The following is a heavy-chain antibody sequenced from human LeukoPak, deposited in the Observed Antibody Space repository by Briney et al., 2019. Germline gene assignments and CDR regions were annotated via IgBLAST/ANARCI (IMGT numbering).Heavy chain of an antibody. Sequence: SETLSLTCTVSGGSITSTNYYWGCIRQPPGKELEWIGTIHYSGTTYYNPSLRSRVTLSVDTSKNQFSLKMSSVTAADTAVYYCTKNDVGDYGTWGQGTLVAVSS. V-gene: IGHV4-39*01. J-gene: IGHJ5*02. D-gene: IGHD4-17*01. CDR3: TKNDVGDYGT. CDR1: GGSITSTNYY. CDR2: IHYSGTT.